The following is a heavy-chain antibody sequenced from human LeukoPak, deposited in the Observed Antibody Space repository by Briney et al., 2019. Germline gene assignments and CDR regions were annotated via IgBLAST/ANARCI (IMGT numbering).Heavy chain of an antibody. D-gene: IGHD3-22*01. CDR1: GFTFQDYY. Sequence: PGGSLRLSCEASGFTFQDYYMSWIRQAPGKGLEWVSFISSNGATKYYADSVRGRFTISRDNAKNSVYLYMNSLREDDTAVYYCAIRMTMIVVVPYFDYWGQGIPVTVSP. V-gene: IGHV3-11*04. CDR2: ISSNGATK. CDR3: AIRMTMIVVVPYFDY. J-gene: IGHJ4*02.